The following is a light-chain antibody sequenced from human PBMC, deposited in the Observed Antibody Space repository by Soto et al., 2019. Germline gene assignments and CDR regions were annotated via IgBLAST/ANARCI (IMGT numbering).Light chain of an antibody. CDR3: SSYTSSSTL. V-gene: IGLV2-14*01. Sequence: QSALTQPASVAGSPGQSITISCTGTSSDVGGYIYVSWYQQHPGKAPKLMIYEVSNRPSGVSNRFSGSKSGNTASLTISGLQAEDEADYYCSSYTSSSTLFGTGTKGT. J-gene: IGLJ1*01. CDR1: SSDVGGYIY. CDR2: EVS.